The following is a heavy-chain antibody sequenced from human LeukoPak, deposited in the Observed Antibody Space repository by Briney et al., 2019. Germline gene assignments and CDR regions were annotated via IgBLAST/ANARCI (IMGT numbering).Heavy chain of an antibody. V-gene: IGHV4-34*01. CDR3: ARQGGLTTGYYYYMDV. D-gene: IGHD4-11*01. CDR2: INHSGST. J-gene: IGHJ6*03. Sequence: SETLSLTCAVYGGSFSGYYWSWIRQPPGKGLEWIGEINHSGSTNYNPSLTSRVTISVDTSKNQFSLKLSSVTAADTAVYYCARQGGLTTGYYYYMDVWGKGTTVTVSS. CDR1: GGSFSGYY.